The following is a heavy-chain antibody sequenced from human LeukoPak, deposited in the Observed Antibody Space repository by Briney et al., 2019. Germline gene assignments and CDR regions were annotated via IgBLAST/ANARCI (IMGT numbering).Heavy chain of an antibody. Sequence: TGGSLTLSCAGSGFTFSSYEMNWVRQAPGKGLEWVSYISSSGDTIHYTDSVKGRFTISRDNGKNSLYLQMNSLRAEDTAVYYCARDRGTATVRSFDIWGQGTVVTVSS. CDR1: GFTFSSYE. D-gene: IGHD4-17*01. J-gene: IGHJ3*02. CDR3: ARDRGTATVRSFDI. V-gene: IGHV3-48*03. CDR2: ISSSGDTI.